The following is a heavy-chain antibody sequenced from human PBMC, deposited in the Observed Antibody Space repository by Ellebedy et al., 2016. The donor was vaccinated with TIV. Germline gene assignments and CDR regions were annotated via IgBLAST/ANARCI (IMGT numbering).Heavy chain of an antibody. CDR1: GYSFTTYW. V-gene: IGHV5-51*01. D-gene: IGHD6-13*01. CDR3: ARYEGIAGGIDY. Sequence: GESLKISCKASGYSFTTYWIGWVCQMPGKGLEWMGLIYPGDSGTRYSPSFQGQVTISADKSISTAYLQWSSLKASDTAMYYCARYEGIAGGIDYWGQGTLVTVSS. J-gene: IGHJ4*02. CDR2: IYPGDSGT.